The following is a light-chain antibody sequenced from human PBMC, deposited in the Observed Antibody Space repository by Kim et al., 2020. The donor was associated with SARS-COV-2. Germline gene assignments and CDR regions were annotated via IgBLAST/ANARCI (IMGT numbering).Light chain of an antibody. V-gene: IGLV3-21*04. Sequence: APGKTARFTCGGNNIGSKSLHWYQQKPGQAPVLFIYYDSDRPSGIPERFSCSNSGNTASLTISRVEAGDEADYYCQVWDSSSDHRVFGGGTQLTVL. CDR2: YDS. CDR1: NIGSKS. CDR3: QVWDSSSDHRV. J-gene: IGLJ3*02.